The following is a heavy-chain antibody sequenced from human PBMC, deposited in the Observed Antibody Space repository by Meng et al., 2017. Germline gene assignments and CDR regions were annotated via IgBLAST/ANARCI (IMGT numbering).Heavy chain of an antibody. CDR2: INTGNGNT. D-gene: IGHD6-13*01. CDR1: GYTFTSYA. V-gene: IGHV1-3*04. J-gene: IGHJ4*02. Sequence: ASVKVSCKASGYTFTSYAMHWVRQAPGQRREWMGWINTGNGNTKYSQKFQGRVTITRDTSASTAYMELISLRSADTAVYYCARSLVSGFAPGSWYCFDYWGQGTLVTVSS. CDR3: ARSLVSGFAPGSWYCFDY.